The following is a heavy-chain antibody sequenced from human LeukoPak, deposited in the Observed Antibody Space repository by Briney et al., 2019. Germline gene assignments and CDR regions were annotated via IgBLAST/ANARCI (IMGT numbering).Heavy chain of an antibody. Sequence: GGSLKLSCAASGFTFSSYCMNWVRQAPGQGLEWVSTINSSSSYINYADFLKARFTNSRDNSKNTVYLEMNSLRSEDTGVYFCAQDVRIEEVPLLGPGSWGQGTLVTVSS. CDR2: INSSSSYI. D-gene: IGHD1-14*01. CDR1: GFTFSSYC. J-gene: IGHJ5*02. CDR3: AQDVRIEEVPLLGPGS. V-gene: IGHV3-21*01.